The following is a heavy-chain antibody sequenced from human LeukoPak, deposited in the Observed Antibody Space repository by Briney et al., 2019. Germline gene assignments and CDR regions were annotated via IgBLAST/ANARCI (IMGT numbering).Heavy chain of an antibody. V-gene: IGHV4-34*01. CDR2: INHSGST. J-gene: IGHJ4*02. CDR1: GGSFSGYY. CDR3: ARFSAWCYYYFDY. D-gene: IGHD2-8*01. Sequence: SETLSLTCAVYGGSFSGYYWSWIREPPGKGLEWIGEINHSGSTNYNPSLKSRVTISVDTSKNQFSLKLSSVTAADTAVYYCARFSAWCYYYFDYWGQGTLVTVSS.